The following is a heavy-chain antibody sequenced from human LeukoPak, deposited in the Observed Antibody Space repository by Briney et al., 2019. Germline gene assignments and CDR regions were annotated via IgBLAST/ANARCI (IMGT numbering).Heavy chain of an antibody. J-gene: IGHJ4*02. Sequence: ASVKVSCKASGYTFTGYYMHWVRQAPGQGLEWMGWINPNSGGTNYAQKFQGRVTMTWDTSISTAYMELSRLRSDDTAVYYCARDRGTVTTLTPKAFSDYWGQGTLVTVSS. V-gene: IGHV1-2*02. CDR1: GYTFTGYY. CDR3: ARDRGTVTTLTPKAFSDY. CDR2: INPNSGGT. D-gene: IGHD4-17*01.